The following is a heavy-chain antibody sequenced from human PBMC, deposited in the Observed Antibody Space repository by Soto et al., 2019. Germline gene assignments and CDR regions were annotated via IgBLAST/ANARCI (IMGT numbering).Heavy chain of an antibody. CDR3: AAAGGLGAVAADY. V-gene: IGHV4-30-2*01. CDR2: IYHSGST. CDR1: GGSISSGGYS. Sequence: QLQLQESGSGLVKPSQTLSLTCAVSGGSISSGGYSWSWIRQPPGKGLEWIGYIYHSGSTYYNPSLRSRVAISVDRSKNQFSLKVSSVTAADTAVYYGAAAGGLGAVAADYWGQGTLVTVSS. J-gene: IGHJ4*02. D-gene: IGHD6-19*01.